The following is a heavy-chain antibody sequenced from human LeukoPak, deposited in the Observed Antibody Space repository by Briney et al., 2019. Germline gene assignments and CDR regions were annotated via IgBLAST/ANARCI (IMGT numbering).Heavy chain of an antibody. Sequence: GGSLRLSCAASGFTFSSYAMSWVRQAPGKGLEWVAVISYDGSNKYYADSVKGRFTISRDNSKNTLYLQMNSLRAEDTAVYYCAREGGHYYDSSGYNDYWGQGTLVTVSS. D-gene: IGHD3-22*01. J-gene: IGHJ4*02. CDR3: AREGGHYYDSSGYNDY. CDR1: GFTFSSYA. V-gene: IGHV3-30-3*01. CDR2: ISYDGSNK.